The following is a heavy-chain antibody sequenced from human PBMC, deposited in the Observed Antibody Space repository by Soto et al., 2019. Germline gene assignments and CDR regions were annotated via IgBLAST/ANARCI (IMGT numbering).Heavy chain of an antibody. J-gene: IGHJ6*03. CDR3: ARGAPGGHYYLDV. D-gene: IGHD3-16*01. Sequence: ASVKVSCKASGYPLTNYGITWVRQAPGQGLEWMGWITPNSGNTKYAEKVQGRVTMTTDISTTTAYMDLRSLRSDDTAVYYCARGAPGGHYYLDVWGKGTTVTVSS. V-gene: IGHV1-18*04. CDR1: GYPLTNYG. CDR2: ITPNSGNT.